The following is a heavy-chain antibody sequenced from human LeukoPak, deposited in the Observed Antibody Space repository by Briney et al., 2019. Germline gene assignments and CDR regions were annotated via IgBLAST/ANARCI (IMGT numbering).Heavy chain of an antibody. D-gene: IGHD2-15*01. CDR3: ARDRVAHTNWFDP. CDR2: ISAYNGNN. V-gene: IGHV1-18*01. CDR1: GYTFTSYG. J-gene: IGHJ5*02. Sequence: ASVTVSCKASGYTFTSYGISWVRQAPGQGLEWMGWISAYNGNNTYDQKLQGRITMTTDTSTSTDYMELRSLRSDDTAVYYCARDRVAHTNWFDPWGQGTLVTVSS.